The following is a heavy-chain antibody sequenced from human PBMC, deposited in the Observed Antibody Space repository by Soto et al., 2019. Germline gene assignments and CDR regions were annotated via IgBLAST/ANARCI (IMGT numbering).Heavy chain of an antibody. V-gene: IGHV1-2*02. D-gene: IGHD6-19*01. J-gene: IGHJ4*02. CDR3: TSYTAVAGTLDFDY. CDR2: INPNSGGT. Sequence: GASVKVSFKASGYTFTGYYMHWVRQAPGQGLEWMGWINPNSGGTNYAQKFQGRVTMTRDTSISTAYMELSRLRSDDTAVYYCTSYTAVAGTLDFDYWGQGTLVTVSS. CDR1: GYTFTGYY.